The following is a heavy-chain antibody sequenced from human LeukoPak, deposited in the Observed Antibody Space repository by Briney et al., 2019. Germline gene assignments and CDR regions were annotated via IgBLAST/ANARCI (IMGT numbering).Heavy chain of an antibody. V-gene: IGHV3-23*01. Sequence: GGSLRLSCAASGFTFSSYAMSRVRQVPGKGLEWVSGISGSGGSTYYADSVKGRFTISRDNSKNTLYLQMNSLRAEDTAVYYCAKASTVMVYWYFDLWGRGTLVTVSS. CDR2: ISGSGGST. CDR3: AKASTVMVYWYFDL. J-gene: IGHJ2*01. CDR1: GFTFSSYA. D-gene: IGHD5-18*01.